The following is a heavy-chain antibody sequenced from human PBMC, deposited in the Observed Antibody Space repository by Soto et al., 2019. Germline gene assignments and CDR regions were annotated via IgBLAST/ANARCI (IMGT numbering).Heavy chain of an antibody. CDR3: ERTLSGFTYGSRQFYFYY. J-gene: IGHJ4*02. CDR1: GDPITSYF. Sequence: QVLLQESGPGLVKPSETLSLTCTVSGDPITSYFWSWIRQPAGKGLEWIGHMFPGGTTSHNSSLKSRGYMSIGTSKKPFSPALTSVTAADTAVYYCERTLSGFTYGSRQFYFYYWGQGTLITVSS. D-gene: IGHD3-10*01. CDR2: MFPGGTT. V-gene: IGHV4-4*07.